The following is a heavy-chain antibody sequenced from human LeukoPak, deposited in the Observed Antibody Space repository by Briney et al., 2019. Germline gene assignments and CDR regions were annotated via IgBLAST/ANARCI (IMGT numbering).Heavy chain of an antibody. CDR2: ISSSSSYI. CDR1: GFTFSSYS. D-gene: IGHD6-13*01. V-gene: IGHV3-21*01. J-gene: IGHJ4*02. Sequence: GGSLRLSCAASGFTFSSYSMNWVRQAPGKGLEWVSSISSSSSYIYYADSVKGRFTISRDNAKNSLYLQMNSLRAEDTAVCYCARDGSSWYRFDYWGQGTLATVSS. CDR3: ARDGSSWYRFDY.